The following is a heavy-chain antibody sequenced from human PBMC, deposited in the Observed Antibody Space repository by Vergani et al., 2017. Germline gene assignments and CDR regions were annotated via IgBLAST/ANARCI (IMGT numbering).Heavy chain of an antibody. J-gene: IGHJ2*01. D-gene: IGHD1-14*01. CDR1: GGSISSSSYY. V-gene: IGHV4-39*07. Sequence: QLQLQESGPGLVKPSETLSLTCTVSGGSISSSSYYWGWIRQPPGKGLEWIGSIYYSGSTYYNPSLKSRVNISVDTSKNQFSLTLSSVTAADTAVYYCARVPALHPCRKPGCRSGYFDLWGRGTLVTVSS. CDR2: IYYSGST. CDR3: ARVPALHPCRKPGCRSGYFDL.